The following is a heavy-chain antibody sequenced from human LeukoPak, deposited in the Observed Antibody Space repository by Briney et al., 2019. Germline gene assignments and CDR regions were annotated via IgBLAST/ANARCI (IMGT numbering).Heavy chain of an antibody. CDR1: GGTFCSYA. Sequence: SVKVSCKASGGTFCSYAISWVRQAPGQGLEWMGGIIPIFGTANYAQKFQGRVTITADESTSTAYMELSSLRSEDTAVYYCASPPPYDYVWGSYHYYYYMDVWGKGTTVTVSS. J-gene: IGHJ6*03. D-gene: IGHD3-16*02. CDR2: IIPIFGTA. V-gene: IGHV1-69*13. CDR3: ASPPPYDYVWGSYHYYYYMDV.